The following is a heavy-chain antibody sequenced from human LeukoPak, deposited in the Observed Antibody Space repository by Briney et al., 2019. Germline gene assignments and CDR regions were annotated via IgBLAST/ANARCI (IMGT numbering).Heavy chain of an antibody. V-gene: IGHV4-34*01. J-gene: IGHJ4*02. CDR1: GGSFSGYY. D-gene: IGHD6-25*01. Sequence: PSETLSLTCAVYGGSFSGYYWSWIRQPPGKGLEWIGEINHSGSTNYNPSLKSRVTISVDKSKNQFSLKLNSVTAADTAIYYCAREETAAAGYFDYWGQGTLVTVSS. CDR3: AREETAAAGYFDY. CDR2: INHSGST.